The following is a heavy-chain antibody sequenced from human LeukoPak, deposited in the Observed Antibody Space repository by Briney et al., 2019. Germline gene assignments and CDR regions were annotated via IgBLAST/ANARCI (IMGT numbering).Heavy chain of an antibody. D-gene: IGHD1-26*01. Sequence: GGSVRLSCAASGFTFDDYAMHWVRQAPGKGLEWVSGISWNSGSIGYADSVKGRFNISRDNAKNSLYLQMNSLRAEDTALYYCAKGDRWAIPSWFDPWGQGTLVTVSS. CDR3: AKGDRWAIPSWFDP. J-gene: IGHJ5*02. CDR2: ISWNSGSI. CDR1: GFTFDDYA. V-gene: IGHV3-9*01.